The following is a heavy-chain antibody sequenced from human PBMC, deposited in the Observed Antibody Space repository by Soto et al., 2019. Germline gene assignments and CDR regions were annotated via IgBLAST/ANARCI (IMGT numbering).Heavy chain of an antibody. J-gene: IGHJ5*02. Sequence: SETLSLTCTVSGGSISSYYWIWLRQPPGKGLEWIGYIYYSGSTNYNPSLKSRVTISVDTSKNQFSQKLSSVTAADTAVYYCARDSGAAGGPYPNWFDPWGQGTLVTVSS. CDR2: IYYSGST. D-gene: IGHD6-13*01. V-gene: IGHV4-59*01. CDR1: GGSISSYY. CDR3: ARDSGAAGGPYPNWFDP.